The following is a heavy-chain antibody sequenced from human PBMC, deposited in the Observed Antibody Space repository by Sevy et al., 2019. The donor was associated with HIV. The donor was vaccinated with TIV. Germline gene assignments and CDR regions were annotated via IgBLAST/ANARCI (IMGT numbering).Heavy chain of an antibody. CDR3: ARVVVVPAAMLPPDYYYYYMDV. CDR2: ISAYNGNT. V-gene: IGHV1-18*01. D-gene: IGHD2-2*01. J-gene: IGHJ6*03. CDR1: GYTFTSYG. Sequence: ASVKVSCKASGYTFTSYGISWVRQAPGQGLEWMGRISAYNGNTNYAQKLQGRVTMTTDTSTSTAYMELRSLRSDDTAVYYCARVVVVPAAMLPPDYYYYYMDVWGKGTTVTVSS.